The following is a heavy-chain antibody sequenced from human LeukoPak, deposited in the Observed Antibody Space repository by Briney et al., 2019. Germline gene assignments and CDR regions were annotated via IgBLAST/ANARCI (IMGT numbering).Heavy chain of an antibody. CDR3: ARGKGESNSGSYLY. J-gene: IGHJ4*02. CDR2: ISSSSSYI. CDR1: GFTFSSYS. D-gene: IGHD1-26*01. Sequence: GGSLRLSCAASGFTFSSYSMNWARQAPGKGLEWVSSISSSSSYIYYADSVKGRFTISRDNAKNSLYLQMNSLRVEDTAVNYCARGKGESNSGSYLYWGQGTLVTVSS. V-gene: IGHV3-21*01.